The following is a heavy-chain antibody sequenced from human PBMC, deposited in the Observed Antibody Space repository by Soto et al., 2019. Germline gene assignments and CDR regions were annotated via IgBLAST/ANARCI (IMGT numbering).Heavy chain of an antibody. D-gene: IGHD3-3*01. Sequence: GGSLRLSCAASGFTFSSYWMSWVRQAPGKGLEWVANIKQDGSEKYYVDSVKGRFTISRDNAKNPLYLQMNSLRAEDTAVYYCARDFRGNFWSGYLIYGMDVWGQGTTVTVS. J-gene: IGHJ6*02. CDR3: ARDFRGNFWSGYLIYGMDV. V-gene: IGHV3-7*01. CDR2: IKQDGSEK. CDR1: GFTFSSYW.